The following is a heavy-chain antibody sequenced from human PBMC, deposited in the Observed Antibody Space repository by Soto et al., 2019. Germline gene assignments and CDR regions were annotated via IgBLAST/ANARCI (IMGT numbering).Heavy chain of an antibody. CDR2: IYSGGST. CDR3: ARGGYSSGWYSERDDAFDI. J-gene: IGHJ3*02. V-gene: IGHV3-53*01. Sequence: GGSLRLSCAASRFTVSSNYMSWVRQAPGKGLEWVSVIYSGGSTYYADSVKGRFTISRDNSKNTLYLQMNSLRAEDTAVYYCARGGYSSGWYSERDDAFDIWGQGTMVTVSS. CDR1: RFTVSSNY. D-gene: IGHD6-19*01.